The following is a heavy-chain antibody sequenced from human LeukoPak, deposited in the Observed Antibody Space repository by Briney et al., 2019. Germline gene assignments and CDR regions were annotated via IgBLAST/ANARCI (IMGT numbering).Heavy chain of an antibody. CDR1: GGSITSGSYY. J-gene: IGHJ5*02. CDR2: IYPSGNT. D-gene: IGHD4-11*01. CDR3: VRDIVTTASFDP. V-gene: IGHV4-61*02. Sequence: SETLSLTCTVSGGSITSGSYYWSWIRQPAGKGLEWIGRIYPSGNTNHNPSLESRVTMSEDTSKNQFSLKLSSVTAADTAVYYCVRDIVTTASFDPWGQGTPVTVSS.